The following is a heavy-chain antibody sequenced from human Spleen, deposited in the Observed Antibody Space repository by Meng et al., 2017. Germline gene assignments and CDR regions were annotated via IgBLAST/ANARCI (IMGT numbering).Heavy chain of an antibody. J-gene: IGHJ4*02. D-gene: IGHD5-18*01. CDR3: ARGGYSYQRDYYFDY. CDR2: IYPGDSDT. V-gene: IGHV5-51*01. CDR1: GYTFANYW. Sequence: GESLKISCETSGYTFANYWIGWVRQMPGKGLEWMGIIYPGDSDTRYSPSFQGQVTISADKSISTAYLQWSSLKASDTAMYYCARGGYSYQRDYYFDYWGQGTLVTVSS.